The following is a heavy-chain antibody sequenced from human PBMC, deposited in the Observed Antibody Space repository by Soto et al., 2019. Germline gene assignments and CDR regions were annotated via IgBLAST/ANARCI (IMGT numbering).Heavy chain of an antibody. CDR2: IDTSGTST. CDR3: ASHRWYIDV. V-gene: IGHV3-74*01. CDR1: GFTFTNFW. Sequence: GGSLRLSCGASGFTFTNFWMHWVRQVPGKGLVWVSRIDTSGTSTSYADSVKGRFTISRDNAKSTVTLQMNSLRAEDTGVYYCASHRWYIDVWSQGALVTVSS. D-gene: IGHD1-20*01. J-gene: IGHJ4*02.